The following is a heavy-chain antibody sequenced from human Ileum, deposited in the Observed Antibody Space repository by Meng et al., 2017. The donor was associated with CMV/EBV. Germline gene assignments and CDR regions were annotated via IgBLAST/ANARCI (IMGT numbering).Heavy chain of an antibody. V-gene: IGHV1-18*01. Sequence: ASVKVSCKTSGYTFSEYGISWVRQAPGEGLEWMGWISAYSNHTKYAQKLQGRVTMTTDPSTSTAFMELRSLRSDDTAVYFCARAGSGRSSSSCYLCPMDVWGQGTTVTVSS. CDR2: ISAYSNHT. J-gene: IGHJ6*02. D-gene: IGHD2-15*01. CDR1: GYTFSEYG. CDR3: ARAGSGRSSSSCYLCPMDV.